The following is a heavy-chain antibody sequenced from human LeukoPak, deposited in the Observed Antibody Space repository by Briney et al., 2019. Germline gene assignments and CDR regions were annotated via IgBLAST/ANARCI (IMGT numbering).Heavy chain of an antibody. CDR1: GFTVSSTY. J-gene: IGHJ4*02. CDR2: IYSAGST. CDR3: AKGHCPNGICWLD. D-gene: IGHD2-8*01. V-gene: IGHV3-53*01. Sequence: GGSLRLSCAASGFTVSSTYMSWVRQAPGKGLEWVSIIYSAGSTYYADSVKGRFTISRDNYKNTLYLQMNSLRAEDTAVYYCAKGHCPNGICWLDWGQGTLVTVSS.